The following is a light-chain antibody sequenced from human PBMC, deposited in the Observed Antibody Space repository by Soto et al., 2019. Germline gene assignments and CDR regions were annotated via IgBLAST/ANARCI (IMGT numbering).Light chain of an antibody. CDR3: AAWDDSLSGPV. V-gene: IGLV1-36*01. CDR2: YDD. J-gene: IGLJ3*02. Sequence: QSVLTQPPSVSAAPGQRVTISCSGSSSNIGNNAVNWYQQLPGKAPKLVIHYDDQVPSGVSDRFSGSKSGTSASLAISALQSEDEADYYCAAWDDSLSGPVFGGGNKVTVL. CDR1: SSNIGNNA.